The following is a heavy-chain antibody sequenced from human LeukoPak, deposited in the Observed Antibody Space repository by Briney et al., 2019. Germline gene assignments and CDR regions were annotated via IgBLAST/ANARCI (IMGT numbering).Heavy chain of an antibody. J-gene: IGHJ5*02. CDR1: GYTFTGYY. CDR2: INPNSGGT. D-gene: IGHD3-10*01. V-gene: IGHV1-2*02. Sequence: ASVKVSCKASGYTFTGYYMHWVRQAPGQGLEWMGWINPNSGGTNYAQKFQGRVTMTRDTSISTAYMELSRLRSDDTAVCYCARDKMVRGVLGWFDPWGQGTLVTVSS. CDR3: ARDKMVRGVLGWFDP.